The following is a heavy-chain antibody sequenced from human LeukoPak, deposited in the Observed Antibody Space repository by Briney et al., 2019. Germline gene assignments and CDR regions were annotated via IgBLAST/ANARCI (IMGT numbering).Heavy chain of an antibody. CDR1: GFTFSNYW. Sequence: PGGSLRLSCAASGFTFSNYWMSWVRQAPGKGLECVANIDPDGSETQYVGSVKGRFTTSRDNAKNSLYLQMNSLRAEDTAIYYCARIWYFGDNNWRYFDYWGQGTLVTVSS. D-gene: IGHD1-20*01. V-gene: IGHV3-7*01. CDR2: IDPDGSET. J-gene: IGHJ4*02. CDR3: ARIWYFGDNNWRYFDY.